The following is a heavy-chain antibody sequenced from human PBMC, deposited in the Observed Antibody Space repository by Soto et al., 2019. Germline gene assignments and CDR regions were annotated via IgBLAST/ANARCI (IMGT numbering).Heavy chain of an antibody. J-gene: IGHJ4*02. D-gene: IGHD4-17*01. CDR2: ISSSSDTI. CDR1: GFTFSSYS. CDR3: ARDAYGDYIFDY. V-gene: IGHV3-48*01. Sequence: EVQLVESGGGLVQPGGSLRLSCVASGFTFSSYSMNWVRQAPGKGLEWVSYISSSSDTIYYADSVKGRFTISRDIAKNSRYLQMNSLRAEDTAVYYCARDAYGDYIFDYWGQGTVVTVSS.